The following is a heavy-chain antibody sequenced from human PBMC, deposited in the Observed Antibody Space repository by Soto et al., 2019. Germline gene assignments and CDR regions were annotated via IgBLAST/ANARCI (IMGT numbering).Heavy chain of an antibody. CDR1: GFTLSGSA. J-gene: IGHJ4*02. V-gene: IGHV3-73*01. Sequence: PGGSLRLSCAASGFTLSGSAMHWVRQASGKGLEWVGRIRSKANSYATAYAASVKGRFTISRDDSKNTAYLQMNSLKTEDTAVYNGTSLTGAGTSGSWGQGTLVTVSS. CDR2: IRSKANSYAT. CDR3: TSLTGAGTSGS. D-gene: IGHD1-7*01.